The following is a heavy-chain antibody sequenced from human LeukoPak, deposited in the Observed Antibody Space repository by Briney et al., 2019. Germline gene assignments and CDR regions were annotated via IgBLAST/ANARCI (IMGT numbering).Heavy chain of an antibody. CDR1: GNYW. D-gene: IGHD2/OR15-2a*01. Sequence: GGSLRLSCAASGNYWMHWVRQAPGKGLVWVSHINSDGSWTGYADSVKGRFTISKDNAKNTVYLQMNSLRAEDTAVYYCVSFYETYWGRGTLVTVSS. V-gene: IGHV3-74*01. J-gene: IGHJ4*02. CDR2: INSDGSWT. CDR3: VSFYETY.